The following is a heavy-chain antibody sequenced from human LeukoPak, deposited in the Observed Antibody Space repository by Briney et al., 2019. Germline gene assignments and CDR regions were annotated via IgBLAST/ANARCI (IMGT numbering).Heavy chain of an antibody. Sequence: GASVKVSCKASGYTFTGYYMHWVRQAPGQGLEWMGWINPNSGGTNYAQKFQGWVTMTRDTSISTAYMELSRLRSDDTAVYYCARGTITGTTRSQTKSPQDYWGQGTLVTVSS. CDR1: GYTFTGYY. V-gene: IGHV1-2*04. CDR3: ARGTITGTTRSQTKSPQDY. D-gene: IGHD1-20*01. J-gene: IGHJ4*02. CDR2: INPNSGGT.